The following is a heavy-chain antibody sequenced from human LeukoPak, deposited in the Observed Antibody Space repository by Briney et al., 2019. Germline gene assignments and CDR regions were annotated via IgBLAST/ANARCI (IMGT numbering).Heavy chain of an antibody. Sequence: PGGSLRFSCAASGFTFSSYGMHWDRQAPGKGLEGVAVIWYDGSNKYYADSVKGRFTISRDNSKNTLYLQMNSLRAEDTAVYYCASEKGSGYRQGAFDIWGQGTMVTVSS. D-gene: IGHD3-22*01. CDR3: ASEKGSGYRQGAFDI. V-gene: IGHV3-33*01. CDR2: IWYDGSNK. CDR1: GFTFSSYG. J-gene: IGHJ3*02.